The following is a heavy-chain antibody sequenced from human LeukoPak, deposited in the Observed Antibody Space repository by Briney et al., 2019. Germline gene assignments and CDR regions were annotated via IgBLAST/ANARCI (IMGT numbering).Heavy chain of an antibody. CDR2: IRQDESEK. CDR3: ARDNYGSGSSIDY. D-gene: IGHD3-10*01. J-gene: IGHJ4*02. V-gene: IGHV3-7*01. CDR1: GFTLNSFW. Sequence: PGGSLRLSCTASGFTLNSFWMTWVRQAPGKGLEWVASIRQDESEKSYVDSVEGRFIISRDNAKNSLYLQMNSLRAEDTAVYYCARDNYGSGSSIDYWGQGTLVTVSS.